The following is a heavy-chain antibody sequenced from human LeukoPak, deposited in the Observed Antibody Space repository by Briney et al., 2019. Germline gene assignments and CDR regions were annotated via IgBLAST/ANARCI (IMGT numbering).Heavy chain of an antibody. CDR2: INPNSGGT. D-gene: IGHD3-3*01. CDR1: GYTFTSYY. Sequence: ASVKVSCKASGYTFTSYYTHWVRQAPGQGLEWMGWINPNSGGTKYAQKFQGRVTMTRDTSITTAYMELSRLRSDDTAVYYCAREKTGDYYYYMDVWGQGTMVTVSS. J-gene: IGHJ6*03. CDR3: AREKTGDYYYYMDV. V-gene: IGHV1-2*02.